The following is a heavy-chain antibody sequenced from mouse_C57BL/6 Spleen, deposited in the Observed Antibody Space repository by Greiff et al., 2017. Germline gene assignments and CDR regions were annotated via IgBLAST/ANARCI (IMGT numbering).Heavy chain of an antibody. CDR1: GYTFTSYW. CDR2: IDPYDSDT. Sequence: VQLQQSGAELVMPGASVKLSCKASGYTFTSYWMHWVKQRPGQGLEWIGEIDPYDSDTKYNQKFKGKSTLTVDKSSSTAYMQLNSLTSEDSAVYYCRTSARDYWGQGTSVTVSS. CDR3: RTSARDY. V-gene: IGHV1-69*01. D-gene: IGHD1-3*01. J-gene: IGHJ4*01.